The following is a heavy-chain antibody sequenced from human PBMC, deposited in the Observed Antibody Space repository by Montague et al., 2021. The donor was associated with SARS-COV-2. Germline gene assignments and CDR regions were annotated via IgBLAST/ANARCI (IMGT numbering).Heavy chain of an antibody. Sequence: SETLSLTCTVSGGSITGYYWSWLRRPPGKGLEWIAYIYDGGAANYNPSLGSRVTISTDTSKNQLSLKVNSVTAADTAVYYCARDQPDGVPRGAYAIWGQGTGVTAPS. D-gene: IGHD4-17*01. V-gene: IGHV4-59*01. J-gene: IGHJ3*02. CDR1: GGSITGYY. CDR2: IYDGGAA. CDR3: ARDQPDGVPRGAYAI.